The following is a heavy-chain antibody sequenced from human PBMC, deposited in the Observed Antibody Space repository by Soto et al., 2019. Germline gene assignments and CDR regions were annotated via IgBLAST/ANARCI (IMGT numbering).Heavy chain of an antibody. Sequence: GESLKISCAASGFTFSNAWMSWVRQAPGKGLEWVGRIKSKTDGGTTDYAAPVKGRFTISRDDSKNTLYLQMNSLKTEDTAVYYCTTDTVGATTFDIWGQGTMVTVSS. CDR1: GFTFSNAW. CDR2: IKSKTDGGTT. CDR3: TTDTVGATTFDI. V-gene: IGHV3-15*01. D-gene: IGHD1-26*01. J-gene: IGHJ3*02.